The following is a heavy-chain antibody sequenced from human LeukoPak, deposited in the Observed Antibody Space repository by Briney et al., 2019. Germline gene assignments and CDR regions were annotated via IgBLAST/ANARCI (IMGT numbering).Heavy chain of an antibody. CDR2: IKQDGSEK. D-gene: IGHD2-2*03. CDR1: GFTFSSYW. J-gene: IGHJ6*03. Sequence: GGSLRLSCAASGFTFSSYWMSWVRQAPGKGLEWVANIKQDGSEKYYVDSVKGRFTISRDNSKNTLYLQMGSLRAEDMAVYYCARVDPYYYYMDVWGKGTTVTVSS. CDR3: ARVDPYYYYMDV. V-gene: IGHV3-7*01.